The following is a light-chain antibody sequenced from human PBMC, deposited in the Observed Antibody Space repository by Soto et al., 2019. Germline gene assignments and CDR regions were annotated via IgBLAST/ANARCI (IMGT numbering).Light chain of an antibody. J-gene: IGLJ2*01. CDR1: SSNIGAGYD. CDR2: GNS. Sequence: QSVLAQPPSGSGAPGQRGTISCTGSSSNIGAGYDVHWYQQLPGTAPKVLIYGNSFRPSGVPDRFSGSKSGTSASLAITGLQAEDEADYYCQSHDSSLSGHVVFGGGTKVTVL. CDR3: QSHDSSLSGHVV. V-gene: IGLV1-40*01.